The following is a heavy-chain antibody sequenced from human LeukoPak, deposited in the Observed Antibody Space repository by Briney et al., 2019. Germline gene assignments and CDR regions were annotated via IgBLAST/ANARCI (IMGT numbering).Heavy chain of an antibody. V-gene: IGHV3-23*01. J-gene: IGHJ6*02. CDR1: GFTFSSYA. D-gene: IGHD3-10*01. CDR3: AIPRLYGSGSYYNVIGFDDMDV. CDR2: ISGSGGST. Sequence: PGGSLRLSCAASGFTFSSYAMSWVRQAPGKGLEWVSAISGSGGSTYYADSVKGRFTISRDNSKNTLYLQMNSLRAEDTAVYYCAIPRLYGSGSYYNVIGFDDMDVWGQGTTVTVSS.